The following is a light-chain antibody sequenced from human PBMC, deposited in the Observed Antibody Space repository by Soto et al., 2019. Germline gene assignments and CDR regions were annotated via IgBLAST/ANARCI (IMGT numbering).Light chain of an antibody. V-gene: IGLV1-44*01. J-gene: IGLJ1*01. CDR2: TND. Sequence: QAVLTQPPSASGTPGQTVTISCSGSSSNIGTSSVHWYKHLPGTAPKPLIYTNDQRPSGVPDRLSGSKSGTSASLAISGLQSEDEADYYCAVWDDSLNGHVFGAGTKLTVL. CDR3: AVWDDSLNGHV. CDR1: SSNIGTSS.